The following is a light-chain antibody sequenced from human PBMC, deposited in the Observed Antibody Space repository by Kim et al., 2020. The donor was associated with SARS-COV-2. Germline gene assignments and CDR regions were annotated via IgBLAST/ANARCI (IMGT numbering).Light chain of an antibody. Sequence: SYELTQPPSVSVSPGQTASITCSGDKLGDKYACWYQQKPGQSPVLVIYQDSMRPSGLPERFSGSNSGNTATLTISGTQAMDEADYYCQAWDSSTAVFVGG. CDR1: KLGDKY. V-gene: IGLV3-1*01. CDR3: QAWDSSTAV. J-gene: IGLJ3*02. CDR2: QDS.